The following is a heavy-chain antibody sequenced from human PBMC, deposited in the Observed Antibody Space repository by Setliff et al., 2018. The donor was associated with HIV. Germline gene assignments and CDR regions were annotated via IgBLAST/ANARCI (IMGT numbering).Heavy chain of an antibody. CDR2: ISTFNGDT. CDR1: GYSFINYG. CDR3: ASTPDQGGYYFDY. J-gene: IGHJ4*02. D-gene: IGHD2-2*01. V-gene: IGHV1-18*01. Sequence: RASVKVSCKASGYSFINYGINWVRQAPGQGLEWMGWISTFNGDTNFAQKFQGRVSMTTETSTTTAYMELRSLRSDDTAVYYCASTPDQGGYYFDYWGQGTLVTVSS.